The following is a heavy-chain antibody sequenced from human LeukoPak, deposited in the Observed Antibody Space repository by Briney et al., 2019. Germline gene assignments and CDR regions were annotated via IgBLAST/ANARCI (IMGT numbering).Heavy chain of an antibody. V-gene: IGHV4-61*02. CDR3: ARGRYYDYVWGTDNAFDI. D-gene: IGHD3-16*01. Sequence: SETLSLTCTVSGGSISSGSYYWSWIRQPAGKGLEWIGRIYTSGSTNYNPSLKSRVTISVDTSKNQFSLKLSSVTAADTAVYYRARGRYYDYVWGTDNAFDIWGQGTMVTVSS. J-gene: IGHJ3*02. CDR1: GGSISSGSYY. CDR2: IYTSGST.